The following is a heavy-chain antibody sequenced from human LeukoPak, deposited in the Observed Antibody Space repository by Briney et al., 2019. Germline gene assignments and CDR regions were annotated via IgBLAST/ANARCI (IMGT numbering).Heavy chain of an antibody. CDR1: GFTFSSYA. Sequence: GGSLRLSCAASGFTFSSYAMRWVRQAPGKGLDWVAVISYDGGNKYYADSVRGRFTISRDKSKNTLHLQMNSLRAEDTAVYYCARNSHAPDIDMVSCYFDYWGQGTLVTVSS. CDR2: ISYDGGNK. J-gene: IGHJ4*02. V-gene: IGHV3-30-3*01. D-gene: IGHD5-18*01. CDR3: ARNSHAPDIDMVSCYFDY.